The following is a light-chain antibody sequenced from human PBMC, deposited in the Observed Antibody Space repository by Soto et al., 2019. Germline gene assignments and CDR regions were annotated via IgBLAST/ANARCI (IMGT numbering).Light chain of an antibody. Sequence: DIQMTQSPSTLSASLGDRVTITCRASQSISDCLAWYQQKPGKAPKFLIYKASNLESGVPSRFSGSGSGTEFTLTISSVQPDDFATYYCQYYDSYSWTFGQGTKVEIK. CDR2: KAS. J-gene: IGKJ1*01. CDR3: QYYDSYSWT. CDR1: QSISDC. V-gene: IGKV1-5*03.